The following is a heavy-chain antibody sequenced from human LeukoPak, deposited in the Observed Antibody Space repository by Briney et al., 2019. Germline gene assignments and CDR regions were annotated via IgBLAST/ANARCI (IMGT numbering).Heavy chain of an antibody. V-gene: IGHV3-49*04. CDR3: FSDSSGYYYVDY. Sequence: GRSLRLSCTASGFTFGDYAMSWVRQAPGKGLEWVGFIRSKAYGGTTEYAASVKGRFTISRDDSKGIAYLQMNSLKTEDTAVYYCFSDSSGYYYVDYWGQGTLVTVSS. D-gene: IGHD3-22*01. J-gene: IGHJ4*02. CDR2: IRSKAYGGTT. CDR1: GFTFGDYA.